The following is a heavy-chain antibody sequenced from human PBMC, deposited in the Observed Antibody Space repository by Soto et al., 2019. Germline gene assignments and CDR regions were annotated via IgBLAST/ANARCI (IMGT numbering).Heavy chain of an antibody. CDR3: ARDSTGYSGYDRWFDP. J-gene: IGHJ5*02. V-gene: IGHV4-59*01. Sequence: SETLSLTCTVSGGSISSYYWSWIRQPPGKGLEWIGYIYYSGSTNYNPSLKSRVTISVDTSKNQFSLKLSSVTAADTAVYYCARDSTGYSGYDRWFDPWGQGTLVT. CDR1: GGSISSYY. D-gene: IGHD5-12*01. CDR2: IYYSGST.